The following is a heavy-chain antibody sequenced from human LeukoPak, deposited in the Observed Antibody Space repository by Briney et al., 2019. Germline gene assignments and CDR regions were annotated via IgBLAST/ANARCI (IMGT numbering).Heavy chain of an antibody. D-gene: IGHD6-19*01. V-gene: IGHV1-2*02. J-gene: IGHJ4*02. CDR1: GYTFTGYY. CDR2: INPNSGGT. CDR3: ARAGPLAVAAGGGFDY. Sequence: ASVKVSCKASGYTFTGYYMHWVRQAPGQGLEWMGWINPNSGGTNYAQKFQGRVTMTRDTSISTAYMELSRLRSDDTAVYYCARAGPLAVAAGGGFDYWGQGTLVTVSS.